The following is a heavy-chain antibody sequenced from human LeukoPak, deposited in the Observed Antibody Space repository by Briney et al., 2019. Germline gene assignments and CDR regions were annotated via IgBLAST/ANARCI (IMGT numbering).Heavy chain of an antibody. V-gene: IGHV3-48*04. D-gene: IGHD3-22*01. Sequence: GGSLRLSCAASGFTFSTYSMNWVRQAPGKGLEWVSYISSCSSTIYYADSVKGRFTISRDNAKNTLYLQMNSLRAEDTAVYYCARAADSSGYYDYWGQGTLVTVSS. CDR2: ISSCSSTI. CDR1: GFTFSTYS. CDR3: ARAADSSGYYDY. J-gene: IGHJ4*02.